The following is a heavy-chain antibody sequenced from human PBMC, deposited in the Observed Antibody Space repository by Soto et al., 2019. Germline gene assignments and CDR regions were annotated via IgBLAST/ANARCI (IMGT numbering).Heavy chain of an antibody. V-gene: IGHV6-1*01. CDR3: ARDVSGWHWYFDL. CDR2: TYYRSKWYN. Sequence: QVQLQQSGPGLVKPSQTLSLTCAISGDSVSSATATWHWIRQSPSRGLEWLGRTYYRSKWYNDYELSVKSRIVITPDPSKNQLSLQLNSVTPEDTAVYFGARDVSGWHWYFDLWGRGTLVTVSS. D-gene: IGHD6-19*01. CDR1: GDSVSSATAT. J-gene: IGHJ2*01.